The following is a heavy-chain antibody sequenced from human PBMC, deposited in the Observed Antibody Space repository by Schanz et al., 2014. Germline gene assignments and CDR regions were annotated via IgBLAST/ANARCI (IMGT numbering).Heavy chain of an antibody. D-gene: IGHD1-26*01. CDR3: ARDRDQWDGNYLDY. J-gene: IGHJ4*02. V-gene: IGHV1-18*01. CDR1: GGTFSSYA. Sequence: QVQLVQSGAEVKKPGSSVKVSCKASGGTFSSYAFSWVRQAPGQGLEWMGWISTYTGNTNYAQRLQDRVTMTTDTSTSTVYMELRSLTSDDSAVYYCARDRDQWDGNYLDYWGQGTLVTVSS. CDR2: ISTYTGNT.